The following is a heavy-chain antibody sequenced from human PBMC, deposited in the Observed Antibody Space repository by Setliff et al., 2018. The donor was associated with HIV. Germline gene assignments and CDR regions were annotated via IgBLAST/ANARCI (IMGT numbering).Heavy chain of an antibody. CDR3: ARSGYTRTTPAFNL. V-gene: IGHV4-39*01. CDR1: GDSMISRPYY. CDR2: IFYSGSI. J-gene: IGHJ3*01. D-gene: IGHD2-2*02. Sequence: SETLSLTCTVSGDSMISRPYYWGWIRQSPGKGLEWIGNIFYSGSIYSNPSLKSRINLSIDTSKNQFSLKLTSVTAADTAVYYCARSGYTRTTPAFNLWGQGTAVTVSS.